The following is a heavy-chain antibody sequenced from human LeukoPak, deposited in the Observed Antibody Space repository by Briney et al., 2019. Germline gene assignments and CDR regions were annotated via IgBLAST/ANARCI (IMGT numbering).Heavy chain of an antibody. CDR2: ISYDGSNK. CDR1: GFTFSSYG. V-gene: IGHV3-30*18. D-gene: IGHD3-3*01. Sequence: GGSLRLSCAASGFTFSSYGMHWVRQAPGKGLEWVAVISYDGSNKYYADSVKGRFTISRDNSKNTLYLQMNSLRAGDTAVYYCAKELVTYYDFWSGYYTGGFDYWGQGTLVTVSS. CDR3: AKELVTYYDFWSGYYTGGFDY. J-gene: IGHJ4*02.